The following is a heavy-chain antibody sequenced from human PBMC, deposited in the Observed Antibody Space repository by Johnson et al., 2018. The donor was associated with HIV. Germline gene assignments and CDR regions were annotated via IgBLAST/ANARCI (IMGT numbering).Heavy chain of an antibody. V-gene: IGHV3-74*01. Sequence: VQLVESGGSLVQPGGSLRLSCAASGFTFSSYWMHWVRQPPGKGLVWVSRIDGDGRSTTYADSVKGRFTISRDNTKNTLYLQVNSLRAEDTAMYFCARDLMDSSDYPPDAFDVWGQGTMVTVSS. J-gene: IGHJ3*01. D-gene: IGHD3-22*01. CDR3: ARDLMDSSDYPPDAFDV. CDR2: IDGDGRST. CDR1: GFTFSSYW.